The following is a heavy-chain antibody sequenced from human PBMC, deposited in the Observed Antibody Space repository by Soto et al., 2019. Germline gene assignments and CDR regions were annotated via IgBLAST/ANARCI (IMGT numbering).Heavy chain of an antibody. D-gene: IGHD4-17*01. V-gene: IGHV3-30-3*01. CDR1: GFTFSSYA. J-gene: IGHJ4*02. Sequence: QVQLVESGGGVVQPGRSLRLSCAASGFTFSSYAMHWVRQAPGKGLEWVAVISYDGSNKYYADSVKGRFTISRDNSKNTLYLQMNSLRAEDTAVYYCARGGMPTVTKVDYWGQGTLVTVSS. CDR2: ISYDGSNK. CDR3: ARGGMPTVTKVDY.